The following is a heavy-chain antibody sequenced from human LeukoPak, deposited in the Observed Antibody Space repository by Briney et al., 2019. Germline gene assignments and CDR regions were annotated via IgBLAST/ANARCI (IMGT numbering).Heavy chain of an antibody. CDR3: ARRGQWLVFDY. CDR1: GGSISSSSYY. D-gene: IGHD6-19*01. J-gene: IGHJ4*02. V-gene: IGHV4-39*07. Sequence: SETLSLTCTVSGGSISSSSYYWGWIRQPPGKGLEWLGSIYHSGSTYYNPSLKSRVTISVDTSKNQFSLKLSSVTAADTAVYYCARRGQWLVFDYWGQGTLVTVSS. CDR2: IYHSGST.